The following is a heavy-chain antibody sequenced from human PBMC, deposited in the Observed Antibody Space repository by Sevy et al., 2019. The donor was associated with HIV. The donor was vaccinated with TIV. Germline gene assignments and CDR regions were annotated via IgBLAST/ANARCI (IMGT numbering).Heavy chain of an antibody. CDR3: ARGKSGYGYALNY. D-gene: IGHD5-18*01. CDR2: IYSGGTT. V-gene: IGHV3-66*01. J-gene: IGHJ4*02. CDR1: GFTVNSNY. Sequence: GGALRLSCAASGFTVNSNYMTWVRQAPGKGLEGVSVIYSGGTTYHADSVKDRFTISRDNFKNMLYLQMNSLRAEDTAVYYCARGKSGYGYALNYWGQGTLVTVSS.